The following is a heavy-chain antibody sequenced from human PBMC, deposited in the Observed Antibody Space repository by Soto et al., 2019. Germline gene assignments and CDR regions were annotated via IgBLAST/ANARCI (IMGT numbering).Heavy chain of an antibody. J-gene: IGHJ5*02. V-gene: IGHV1-8*01. CDR2: MNPNSGNT. CDR1: GYTFTSYD. D-gene: IGHD1-1*01. Sequence: ASVKVSCKASGYTFTSYDINWVRQATGQGLEWMGWMNPNSGNTGYAQKFQGRVTMTRNTSISTAYMELSSLRSEDTAVYYCARAGPVNWKSYQWFDPWGQGTLVTVSS. CDR3: ARAGPVNWKSYQWFDP.